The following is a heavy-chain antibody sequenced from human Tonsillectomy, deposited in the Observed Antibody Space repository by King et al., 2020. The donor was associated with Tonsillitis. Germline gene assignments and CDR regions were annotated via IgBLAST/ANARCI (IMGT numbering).Heavy chain of an antibody. CDR1: GGSFSGYY. D-gene: IGHD3-22*01. CDR2: INHSGST. J-gene: IGHJ4*02. V-gene: IGHV4-34*01. CDR3: ARGGADMIGVVRRLYYFDY. Sequence: VQLQQWGAGLLKPSETLSLTCAVYGGSFSGYYWSWIRQPPGKGLEWIGEINHSGSTNYNPSLKSRVTVSVDTSKNQFSLKLSSVTAADTAVYYCARGGADMIGVVRRLYYFDYWGQGTLVTVSS.